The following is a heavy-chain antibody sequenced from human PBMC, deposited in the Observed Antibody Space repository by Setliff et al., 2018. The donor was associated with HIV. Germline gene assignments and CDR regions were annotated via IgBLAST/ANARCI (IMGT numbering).Heavy chain of an antibody. J-gene: IGHJ3*02. CDR1: GVSISNGVHF. CDR3: ATEMAAIRQDAFDI. Sequence: PSETLSLTCSVSGVSISNGVHFWSWLRQHPGKGLEWFGYIYYSGDTYYNPSLKSRVTISVDTSENRFSLTLNSVTAADTAVYYCATEMAAIRQDAFDIWGLGTRVTVSS. CDR2: IYYSGDT. D-gene: IGHD6-19*01. V-gene: IGHV4-31*03.